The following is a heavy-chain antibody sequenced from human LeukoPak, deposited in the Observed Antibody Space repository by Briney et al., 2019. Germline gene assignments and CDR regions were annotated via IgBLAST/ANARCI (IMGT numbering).Heavy chain of an antibody. CDR1: GFTFSSYA. Sequence: PGGSLRLSCAASGFTFSSYAMSWVRQAPGKGLEWVSGISGSGSVTNYADSVKGRFTVSRDNSKNTLYLQMDSLRAEDTALYYCSSWAGIQLWFQYVFDIWGQGTMVTVSS. CDR2: ISGSGSVT. D-gene: IGHD5-18*01. J-gene: IGHJ3*02. CDR3: SSWAGIQLWFQYVFDI. V-gene: IGHV3-23*01.